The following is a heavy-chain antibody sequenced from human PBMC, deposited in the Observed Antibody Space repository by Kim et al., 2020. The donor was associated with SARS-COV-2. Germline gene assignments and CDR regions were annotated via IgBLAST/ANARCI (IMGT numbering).Heavy chain of an antibody. D-gene: IGHD2-15*01. J-gene: IGHJ4*02. CDR3: AGLGGAPGDDY. CDR1: GGSISSSSYY. Sequence: SETLSLTCTVSGGSISSSSYYWGWIRQPPGKGLEWIGSIYYSGSTYYNPSLKSRVTISVDTSKNQFSLKLSSVTAADTAVYYCAGLGGAPGDDYWGQGTLVTVSS. V-gene: IGHV4-39*01. CDR2: IYYSGST.